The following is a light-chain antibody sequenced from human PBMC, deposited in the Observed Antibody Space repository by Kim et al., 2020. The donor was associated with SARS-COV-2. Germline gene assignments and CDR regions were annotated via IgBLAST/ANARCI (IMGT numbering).Light chain of an antibody. CDR2: AAS. CDR3: QKYNSVPLT. V-gene: IGKV1-27*01. CDR1: QGISNY. J-gene: IGKJ4*01. Sequence: ASVGDSVTITFRASQGISNYVVWYQQKPGKVPKILIYAASTLLSGVPSRFSGSGSGTDFTLTISSLQPEDVATYYCQKYNSVPLTFGGGTKVDIK.